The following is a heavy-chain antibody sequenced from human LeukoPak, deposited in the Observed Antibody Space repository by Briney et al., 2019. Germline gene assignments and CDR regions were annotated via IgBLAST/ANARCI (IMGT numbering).Heavy chain of an antibody. V-gene: IGHV3-74*01. CDR1: GFTFSSYA. D-gene: IGHD3-22*01. J-gene: IGHJ4*02. CDR3: AQGTYYYDGSGYY. CDR2: INSDGSST. Sequence: GGSLRLSCAASGFTFSSYAMSWVRQAPGKGLVWVSRINSDGSSTSYAGSVKGRFTISRDNAKNTLYLQMNSLRAEDTAVYYCAQGTYYYDGSGYYWGQGTLVTVSS.